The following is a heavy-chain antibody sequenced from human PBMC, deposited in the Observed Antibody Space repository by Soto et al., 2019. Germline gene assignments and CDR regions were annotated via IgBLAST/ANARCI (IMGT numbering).Heavy chain of an antibody. CDR1: GGLFSSYP. CDR2: IIPVFQTA. D-gene: IGHD3-22*01. Sequence: SVKVSCKASGGLFSSYPISWVRQVPGQGLEWMGGIIPVFQTAYYTQRFQGRVTITADESTNTAYMELSSLRSEDTAIYYCARGGSGYTWLNEFWGQGTLVTVSS. J-gene: IGHJ4*02. CDR3: ARGGSGYTWLNEF. V-gene: IGHV1-69*13.